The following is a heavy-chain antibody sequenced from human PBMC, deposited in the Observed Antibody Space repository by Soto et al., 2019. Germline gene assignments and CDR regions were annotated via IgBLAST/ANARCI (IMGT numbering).Heavy chain of an antibody. D-gene: IGHD1-7*01. CDR2: ISPNNGNT. V-gene: IGHV1-18*01. J-gene: IGHJ3*02. Sequence: QVQLVQSGAEVKKPGASVKVSCKAYGYTFTNYGISWVRQAPGQGLEWMGWISPNNGNTNYAQKLQGRVTMTTDTSTSTAYMELSSLTSDDTAVYYCTRNGRTNAFDIWGQGTMVTVSS. CDR3: TRNGRTNAFDI. CDR1: GYTFTNYG.